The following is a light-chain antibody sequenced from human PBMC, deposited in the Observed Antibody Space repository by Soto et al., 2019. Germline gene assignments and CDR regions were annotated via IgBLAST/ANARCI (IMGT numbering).Light chain of an antibody. CDR3: QQYYSTPLT. J-gene: IGKJ4*01. Sequence: DIVMTQSPDSLAVSLGERATIKCKSSQSVLYSSNNNNYLAWYRQKPGQPPQLLIYLASTRESGVPDRFSGSGSGTDFTLTITSLQAEDVAVYYCQQYYSTPLTFGGGTKVELK. CDR1: QSVLYSSNNNNY. V-gene: IGKV4-1*01. CDR2: LAS.